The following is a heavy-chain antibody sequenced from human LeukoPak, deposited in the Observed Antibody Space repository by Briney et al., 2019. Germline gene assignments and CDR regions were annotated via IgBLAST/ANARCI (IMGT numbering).Heavy chain of an antibody. CDR2: IYYSGST. J-gene: IGHJ4*02. Sequence: SETLSLTCTVSGGSISSSSYYWGWIRQPPGKGLEWIGSIYYSGSTYYNPSLKSRVTISVDTSKNQFSLKLSSVTAADTAVYYCVEHPFGEHLDYWGQGTLVTVSS. D-gene: IGHD3-10*01. V-gene: IGHV4-39*07. CDR3: VEHPFGEHLDY. CDR1: GGSISSSSYY.